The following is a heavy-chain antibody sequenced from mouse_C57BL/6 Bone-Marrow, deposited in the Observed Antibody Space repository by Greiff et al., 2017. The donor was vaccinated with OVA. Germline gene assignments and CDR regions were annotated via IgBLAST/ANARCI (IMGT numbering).Heavy chain of an antibody. Sequence: EVKLMESGGGLVKPGGSLKLSCAASGFTFSDYGMHWVRQAPEKGLEWVAYISSGSSTIYYADTVKGRFTISRDNAKNTLFLQMTSLRSEDTAMYYCVRFAYWGQGTLVTVSA. CDR1: GFTFSDYG. J-gene: IGHJ3*01. V-gene: IGHV5-17*01. CDR2: ISSGSSTI. CDR3: VRFAY.